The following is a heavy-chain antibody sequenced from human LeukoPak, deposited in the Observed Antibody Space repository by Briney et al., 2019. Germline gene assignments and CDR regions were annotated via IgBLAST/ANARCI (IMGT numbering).Heavy chain of an antibody. CDR1: GFTFSSYE. CDR3: ARVQYYDILTGYYSGFDY. CDR2: ISSSGSTI. J-gene: IGHJ4*02. Sequence: QAGGSLRLSCAASGFTFSSYEMNWVRQAPGKGLEWVSYISSSGSTIYYADSVKGRFTISRDNAKNSLYLQMNSLRAEDTAIYYCARVQYYDILTGYYSGFDYWGREPWSPSPQ. D-gene: IGHD3-9*01. V-gene: IGHV3-48*03.